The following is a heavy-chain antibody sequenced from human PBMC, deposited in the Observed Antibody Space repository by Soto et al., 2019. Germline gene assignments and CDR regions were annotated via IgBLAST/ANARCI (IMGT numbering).Heavy chain of an antibody. CDR1: GYSFTFYY. V-gene: IGHV1-2*02. CDR2: INPNSGGA. J-gene: IGHJ4*02. Sequence: QVHLVQSGAEVKKPGASVRVSCKASGYSFTFYYLQWVRQAPGQGLEWMGKINPNSGGADYAEKLQGRVTMTRDTSINAAYMELSSLRSEDTAVYYCATGPRLGYFDWTYDSWGQGTLVTVSS. CDR3: ATGPRLGYFDWTYDS. D-gene: IGHD3-9*01.